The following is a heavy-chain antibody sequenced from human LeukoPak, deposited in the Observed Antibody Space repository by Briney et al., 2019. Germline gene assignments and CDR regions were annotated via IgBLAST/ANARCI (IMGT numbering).Heavy chain of an antibody. Sequence: PGGSLRLSCAASGFTFSSYWMHWVRQAPGKGLVWVSRINSDGSSTSYADSVKGRFTISRDNAKNTLYLQMNSLRAEDTAVYYCARGNPDMITFGGVIEEIDYWGQGTLVTGSS. V-gene: IGHV3-74*01. D-gene: IGHD3-16*02. CDR2: INSDGSST. CDR3: ARGNPDMITFGGVIEEIDY. CDR1: GFTFSSYW. J-gene: IGHJ4*02.